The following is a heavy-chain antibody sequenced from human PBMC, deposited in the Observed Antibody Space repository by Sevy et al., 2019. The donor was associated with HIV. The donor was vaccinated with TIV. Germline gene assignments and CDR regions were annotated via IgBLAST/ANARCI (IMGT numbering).Heavy chain of an antibody. CDR3: AKADGVVPAARRQYYFDY. V-gene: IGHV3-23*01. Sequence: GGSLRLSCAASGFTFSSYAMSWVRQAPGKGLEWVSAISGSGGSTYYADSVKGRFTISRDNSKNTPYLQMNSLRAEDTAVYYCAKADGVVPAARRQYYFDYWGQGTLVTVSS. CDR2: ISGSGGST. D-gene: IGHD2-2*01. J-gene: IGHJ4*02. CDR1: GFTFSSYA.